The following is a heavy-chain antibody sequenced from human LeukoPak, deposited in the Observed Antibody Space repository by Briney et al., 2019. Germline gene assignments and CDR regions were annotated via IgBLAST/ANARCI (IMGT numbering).Heavy chain of an antibody. V-gene: IGHV3-33*01. Sequence: GRSLRLSCAASGFTFSSYGMHWVRQAPGKGLEWVAVIWYDGRNKYYADSVKGRFTISRDNSKSTLYLQMNSLRAEDTAVYYCARDSGGGYSSSWYASWGQGTLVTVSS. J-gene: IGHJ5*01. CDR1: GFTFSSYG. CDR2: IWYDGRNK. CDR3: ARDSGGGYSSSWYAS. D-gene: IGHD6-13*01.